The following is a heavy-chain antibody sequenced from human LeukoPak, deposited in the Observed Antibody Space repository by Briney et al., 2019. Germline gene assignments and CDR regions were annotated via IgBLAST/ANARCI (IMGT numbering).Heavy chain of an antibody. Sequence: GALRLSCAASGFTFSSSSMNWVRQAPGKGLEWVSTISHSGATTYYADSVKGRFTISRDNSKNTLYLQMSSLRADDTAVYYCAKIMALYCSGGTCNEIDYWGQGTLVTVSS. D-gene: IGHD2-15*01. CDR1: GFTFSSSS. CDR2: ISHSGATT. V-gene: IGHV3-23*01. J-gene: IGHJ4*02. CDR3: AKIMALYCSGGTCNEIDY.